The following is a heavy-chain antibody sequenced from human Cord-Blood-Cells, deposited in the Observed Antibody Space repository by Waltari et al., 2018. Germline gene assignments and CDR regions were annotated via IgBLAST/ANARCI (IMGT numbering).Heavy chain of an antibody. CDR1: GGSFSGYY. V-gene: IGHV4-34*01. J-gene: IGHJ5*02. D-gene: IGHD1-26*01. CDR3: ARHLSGSYWFDP. CDR2: INHSGST. Sequence: QVQLQQWGAGLLKPSETLSLTCAVYGGSFSGYYWSWTRQPPGKGLEWIGEINHSGSTNYNPSLKSRVTISVDTSKNQFSLKLSSVTAADTAVYYCARHLSGSYWFDPWGQGTLVTVSS.